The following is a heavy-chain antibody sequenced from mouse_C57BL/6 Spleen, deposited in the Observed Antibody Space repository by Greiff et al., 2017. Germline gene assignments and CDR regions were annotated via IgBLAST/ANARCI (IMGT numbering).Heavy chain of an antibody. CDR1: GYTFTSYW. CDR3: ARRTTVVPFDY. V-gene: IGHV1-69*01. Sequence: QVQLQQPGAELVMPGASVKLSCKASGYTFTSYWMHWVKQRPGQGLEWIGEIDPSDSYTNYNQKFKGKSTLTVDKSSSTAYMQLSSLTSEDSAVXYCARRTTVVPFDYWGQGTTLTVSS. CDR2: IDPSDSYT. D-gene: IGHD1-1*01. J-gene: IGHJ2*01.